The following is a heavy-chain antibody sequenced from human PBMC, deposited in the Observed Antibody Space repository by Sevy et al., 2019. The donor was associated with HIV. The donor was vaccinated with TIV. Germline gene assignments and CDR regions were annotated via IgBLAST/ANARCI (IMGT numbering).Heavy chain of an antibody. CDR3: AKEGTNIRSWFDP. CDR1: GYSFTNYG. Sequence: ASVKVSCKASGYSFTNYGIGWVRQAPGQGLEWMGWISGYNGYTNYAQNLQGRVTMTTDTSTSTAYMELRSLRSDDTAIDYCAKEGTNIRSWFDPWGQGTLVTVSS. D-gene: IGHD3-3*02. V-gene: IGHV1-18*01. CDR2: ISGYNGYT. J-gene: IGHJ5*02.